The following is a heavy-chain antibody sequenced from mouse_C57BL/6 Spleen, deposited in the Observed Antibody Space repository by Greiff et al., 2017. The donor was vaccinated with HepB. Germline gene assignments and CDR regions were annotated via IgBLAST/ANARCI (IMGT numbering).Heavy chain of an antibody. CDR1: GFNIKDYY. J-gene: IGHJ2*01. CDR2: IDPEDGET. D-gene: IGHD2-4*01. V-gene: IGHV14-2*01. Sequence: EVKLMESGAELVKPGASVMLSCTASGFNIKDYYMHWVKQRTEQGLEWIGRIDPEDGETKYAPKFQGKATITADTSSNTAYLQLSSLTSEDTAVYYCARLPIYYDYPYYFDYWGQGTTLTVSS. CDR3: ARLPIYYDYPYYFDY.